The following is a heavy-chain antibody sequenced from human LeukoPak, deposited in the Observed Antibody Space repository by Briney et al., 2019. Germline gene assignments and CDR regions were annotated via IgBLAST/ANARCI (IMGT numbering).Heavy chain of an antibody. CDR3: ATQSVKNYYYYYGMDV. J-gene: IGHJ6*02. D-gene: IGHD4-23*01. CDR2: FDPEDGET. V-gene: IGHV1-24*01. CDR1: GYTLTELS. Sequence: ASVKVSCEVSGYTLTELSMHWVRQAPGKGLEWMGGFDPEDGETIYAQKFQGRVTMTEDTSTDTAYMELSSLRSEDTAVYYCATQSVKNYYYYYGMDVWGQGTTVTVSS.